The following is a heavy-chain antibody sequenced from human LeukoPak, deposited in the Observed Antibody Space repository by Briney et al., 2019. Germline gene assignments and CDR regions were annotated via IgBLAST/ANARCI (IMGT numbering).Heavy chain of an antibody. CDR2: IYYSGRT. V-gene: IGHV4-39*01. CDR3: ARRRYYDSSGYLG. J-gene: IGHJ1*01. Sequence: LETLSLTCTIFGDSVSRSDSYWDWIRQPPGKGLEWIGTIYYSGRTYYSPSLKSRVTLSVDMSNNQFSLSLSSVTAADTALYFCARRRYYDSSGYLGWGQGTLVTVSS. D-gene: IGHD3-22*01. CDR1: GDSVSRSDSY.